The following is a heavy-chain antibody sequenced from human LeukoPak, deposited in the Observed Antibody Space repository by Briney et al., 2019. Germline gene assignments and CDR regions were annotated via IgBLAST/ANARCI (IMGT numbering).Heavy chain of an antibody. V-gene: IGHV3-30-3*01. Sequence: GRSLRLSCAASGFTFSSYAMHWVRQAPGKGLEWVAVISYDGSNKYYADSVKGRFTISRDNSKNTLYLQMNSLRAEDTAVYYCARRYGYNYGGRDYWGQGTLVTVSS. CDR2: ISYDGSNK. CDR1: GFTFSSYA. J-gene: IGHJ4*02. CDR3: ARRYGYNYGGRDY. D-gene: IGHD5-24*01.